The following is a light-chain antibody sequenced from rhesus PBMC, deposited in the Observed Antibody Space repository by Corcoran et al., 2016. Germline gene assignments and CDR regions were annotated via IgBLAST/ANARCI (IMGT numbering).Light chain of an antibody. J-gene: IGKJ4*01. CDR1: ENVNNY. CDR2: AAS. Sequence: DIQMTQSPSSLSASVGDRVTITCRASENVNNYLHWYQQKPGKAPKLLIYAASTLQSGVPSRFSGSGSGTDYTFTISSLQPEDVATYYCLQHNSYPLTFGGGTKVELK. V-gene: IGKV1-74*01. CDR3: LQHNSYPLT.